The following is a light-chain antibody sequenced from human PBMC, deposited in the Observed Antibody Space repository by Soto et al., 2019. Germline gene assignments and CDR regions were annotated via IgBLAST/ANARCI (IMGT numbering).Light chain of an antibody. J-gene: IGKJ1*01. CDR3: QQYGSLPPTWT. V-gene: IGKV3-20*01. Sequence: EIVLTLSPGTLSLSQGERATLSCRASQSVSSSYLAWYQQKPGQAPRLLIYGASSRATGIPDRFSGSGSGTDFTLTISRLEHEDLAVYYCQQYGSLPPTWTFGQGTKVDIK. CDR2: GAS. CDR1: QSVSSSY.